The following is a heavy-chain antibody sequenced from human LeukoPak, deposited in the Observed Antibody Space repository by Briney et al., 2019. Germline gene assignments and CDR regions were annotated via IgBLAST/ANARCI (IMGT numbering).Heavy chain of an antibody. Sequence: PGGSLRLSCAASGFTFSSYEMNWVRQAPGKGLEWVSCISSSGSTIYYADSVKGRFTISRDNAKNSLYLQMNSLRAEDTAVYYCARDLYYYDSTFGYWGQGTLVTVSS. CDR2: ISSSGSTI. V-gene: IGHV3-48*03. CDR3: ARDLYYYDSTFGY. J-gene: IGHJ4*02. D-gene: IGHD3-22*01. CDR1: GFTFSSYE.